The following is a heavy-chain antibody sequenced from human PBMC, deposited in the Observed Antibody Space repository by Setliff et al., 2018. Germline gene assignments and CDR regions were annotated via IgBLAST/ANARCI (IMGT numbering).Heavy chain of an antibody. J-gene: IGHJ4*02. CDR2: INNRGDTI. D-gene: IGHD4-17*01. V-gene: IGHV3-48*03. CDR1: GFAFSGDD. CDR3: SRDLQGSGDYVVDY. Sequence: GGSLRLSCAVSGFAFSGDDMHWVRQAPGKGLEWVSYINNRGDTIYYADSVRGRFTISRDNAENSLTLQMNSLRVEDTAVYYCSRDLQGSGDYVVDYWGQGTLVTVSS.